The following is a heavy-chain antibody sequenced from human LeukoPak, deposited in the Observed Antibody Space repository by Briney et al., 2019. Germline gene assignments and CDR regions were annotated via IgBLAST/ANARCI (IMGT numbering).Heavy chain of an antibody. J-gene: IGHJ6*02. CDR1: GGTFSSYA. Sequence: AASVTVSCTASGGTFSSYAISWVRQAPGQGLEWMGGIIPIFGTANYAQKFQGRVTITADESTSTAYMELSSLRSEDTAVYYCARVGYSSGWYNQDYYYYYGMDVWGQGTTVTVSS. CDR3: ARVGYSSGWYNQDYYYYYGMDV. D-gene: IGHD6-19*01. CDR2: IIPIFGTA. V-gene: IGHV1-69*13.